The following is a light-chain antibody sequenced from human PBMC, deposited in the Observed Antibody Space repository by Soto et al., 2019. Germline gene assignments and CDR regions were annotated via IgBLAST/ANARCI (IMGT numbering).Light chain of an antibody. CDR1: QSVLYSSNNKNF. CDR3: QQYYGTPWT. CDR2: WAS. Sequence: DIVMTRSPDSLAVSLGERATINCKSSQSVLYSSNNKNFLAWYQQKPGQPPKLLIYWASTRESGVPDRFSGSGSGTDFTLTISSLQAEDVAVYYCQQYYGTPWTFGQGTKVEIK. J-gene: IGKJ1*01. V-gene: IGKV4-1*01.